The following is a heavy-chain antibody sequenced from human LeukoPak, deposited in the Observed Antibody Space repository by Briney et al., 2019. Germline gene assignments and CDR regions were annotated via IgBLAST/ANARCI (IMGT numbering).Heavy chain of an antibody. CDR1: GFTFSNYA. Sequence: GGSLRLSCAASGFTFSNYAMSWVRQTPGKGLEWVSAISGSGGNTYYADSVKGRFTISRDNSKNTLYLQMNSLRAEDTAVYYCAELGITMIGGVWGKGTTVTISS. CDR2: ISGSGGNT. CDR3: AELGITMIGGV. V-gene: IGHV3-23*01. D-gene: IGHD3-10*02. J-gene: IGHJ6*04.